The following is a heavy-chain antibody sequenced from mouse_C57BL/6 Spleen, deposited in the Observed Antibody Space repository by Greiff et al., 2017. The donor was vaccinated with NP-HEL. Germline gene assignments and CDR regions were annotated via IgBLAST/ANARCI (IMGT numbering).Heavy chain of an antibody. J-gene: IGHJ3*01. CDR1: GFTFSDYG. D-gene: IGHD2-3*01. V-gene: IGHV5-17*01. Sequence: EVMLVESGGGLVKPGGSLKLSCAASGFTFSDYGLHWVRQAPEQGLEWVAYISSGSSTIYYADTVKGRFTISRDNAKNTLFLQMTSLRSEDTAMYYWARDDEAWFAYWGQGTLVTVSA. CDR2: ISSGSSTI. CDR3: ARDDEAWFAY.